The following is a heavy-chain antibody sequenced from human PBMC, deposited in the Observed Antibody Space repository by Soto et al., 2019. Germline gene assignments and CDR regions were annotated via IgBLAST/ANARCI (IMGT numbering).Heavy chain of an antibody. J-gene: IGHJ6*02. CDR2: IRSKGYGGTT. CDR3: TISYTAMVSFDYYSGMAV. V-gene: IGHV3-49*04. D-gene: IGHD5-18*01. Sequence: TASRFSLEDYAVSGVRQARGEGREWVGFIRSKGYGGTTEFAASVKGTVTISRDDSKSIAYLQMNSLKTEDTAVYYCTISYTAMVSFDYYSGMAVWLQGTTDTVSS. CDR1: RFSLEDYA.